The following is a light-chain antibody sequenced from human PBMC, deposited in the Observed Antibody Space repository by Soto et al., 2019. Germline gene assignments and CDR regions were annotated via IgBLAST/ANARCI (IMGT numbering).Light chain of an antibody. CDR1: SSDVGAYNL. V-gene: IGLV2-14*02. CDR2: EVN. Sequence: QSALTQPASVSGSPEQSITISCTGTSSDVGAYNLVSWYQQHPGKAPRLIIYEVNNRPSGISDRFSGSKSGNTASLTISGLQAEDEAHYYCTSYSSTTALVLFGGGTKLTVL. J-gene: IGLJ2*01. CDR3: TSYSSTTALVL.